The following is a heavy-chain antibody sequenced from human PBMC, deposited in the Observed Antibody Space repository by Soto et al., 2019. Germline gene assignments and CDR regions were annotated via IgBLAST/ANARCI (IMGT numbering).Heavy chain of an antibody. CDR1: GGSFSGYY. CDR2: INHSGST. J-gene: IGHJ4*02. CDR3: ARRGVGYCSGGSCYRRFYYFDY. V-gene: IGHV4-34*01. Sequence: QVQLQQWGAGLLKPSETLSLTCAVYGGSFSGYYWSWIRQPPGKGLEWIGEINHSGSTNYNPSLKRRVTISVDTSKNQFSLKLSSVTAADTAVYYCARRGVGYCSGGSCYRRFYYFDYWGQGTLVTVSS. D-gene: IGHD2-15*01.